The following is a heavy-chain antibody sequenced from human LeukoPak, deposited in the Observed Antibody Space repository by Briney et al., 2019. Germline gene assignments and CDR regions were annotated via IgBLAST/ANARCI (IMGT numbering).Heavy chain of an antibody. D-gene: IGHD5-24*01. CDR2: INHSGST. V-gene: IGHV4-34*01. Sequence: SETLSLTCTVSGGSISSYYWSWIRQPPGKGLEWIGEINHSGSTNYNPSLKSRVTISVDTSKNQFSLKLSSVTAADTAVYYCARGRKMALDYWGQGTLVTVSS. CDR3: ARGRKMALDY. CDR1: GGSISSYY. J-gene: IGHJ4*02.